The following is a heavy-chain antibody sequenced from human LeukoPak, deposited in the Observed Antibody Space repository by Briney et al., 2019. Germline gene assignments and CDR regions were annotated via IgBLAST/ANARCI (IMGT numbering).Heavy chain of an antibody. D-gene: IGHD6-19*01. Sequence: ASVKVSCKASGGTFSSYAISWVRQAPGQGLEWMGGIIPIFGTANYAQKFQGRVTITRDTSASTAYMELSSLRSEDTAVYYCARVSGWSLYFDYWGQGTLVTVSS. J-gene: IGHJ4*02. V-gene: IGHV1-69*05. CDR2: IIPIFGTA. CDR3: ARVSGWSLYFDY. CDR1: GGTFSSYA.